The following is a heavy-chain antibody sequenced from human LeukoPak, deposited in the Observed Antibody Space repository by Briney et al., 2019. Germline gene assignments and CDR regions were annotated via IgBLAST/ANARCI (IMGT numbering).Heavy chain of an antibody. CDR3: ASHSSSSDDYFDY. J-gene: IGHJ4*02. CDR1: GFTFSSNA. CDR2: ISGTGGTT. Sequence: PGGSLRLSCAASGFTFSSNAMCWVRQAPGKGLEWVSLISGTGGTTYYADSVKGRFTISRDNSKNTLYLQMNSLRAEDTAVYYCASHSSSSDDYFDYWGQGTLVTVSS. V-gene: IGHV3-23*01. D-gene: IGHD6-6*01.